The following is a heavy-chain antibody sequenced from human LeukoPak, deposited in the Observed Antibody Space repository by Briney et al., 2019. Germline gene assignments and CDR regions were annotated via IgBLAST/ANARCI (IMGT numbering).Heavy chain of an antibody. D-gene: IGHD1-26*01. CDR3: ARSSGSYSHEFFQH. CDR1: GFTFSSYS. V-gene: IGHV3-30*01. J-gene: IGHJ1*01. CDR2: ISYDGSNK. Sequence: GGSLRLSCAASGFTFSSYSMHWVRQAPGKGLEGVAVISYDGSNKYYADSVKGRFTISRDNSKNTLYLQMNSLRAEDTAVYYCARSSGSYSHEFFQHWGQGTLVTVSS.